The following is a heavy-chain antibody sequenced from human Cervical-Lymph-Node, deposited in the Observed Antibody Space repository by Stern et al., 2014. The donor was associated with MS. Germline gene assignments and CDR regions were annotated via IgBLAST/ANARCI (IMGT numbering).Heavy chain of an antibody. J-gene: IGHJ4*02. V-gene: IGHV1-18*01. CDR3: ARGNTLPYDYGDFFDY. Sequence: DQLVESGAEVKKPGASVKVSCKASGYTFTSYGISWVRQAPGQGLEWMGWISAYNGNTNYAQKLQGRVTMTTDTSTSTAYMEVRSLRSDDTAVYYCARGNTLPYDYGDFFDYWGQGTLVTVSS. CDR2: ISAYNGNT. CDR1: GYTFTSYG. D-gene: IGHD4-17*01.